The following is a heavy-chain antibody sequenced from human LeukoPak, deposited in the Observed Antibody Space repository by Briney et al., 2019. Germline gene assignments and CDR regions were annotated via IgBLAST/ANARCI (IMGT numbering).Heavy chain of an antibody. CDR1: GDSISTDDYY. Sequence: SETLSLTCTVSGDSISTDDYYWSWIRQPPGKGLEWIGYIYYTGSTHYNPSLKSRVTMSVDTSKNQFSLKLSSVTAADTAAYYCARGGFTYSTDYWGQGTLVTVSS. J-gene: IGHJ4*02. CDR3: ARGGFTYSTDY. CDR2: IYYTGST. V-gene: IGHV4-30-4*01. D-gene: IGHD2-21*01.